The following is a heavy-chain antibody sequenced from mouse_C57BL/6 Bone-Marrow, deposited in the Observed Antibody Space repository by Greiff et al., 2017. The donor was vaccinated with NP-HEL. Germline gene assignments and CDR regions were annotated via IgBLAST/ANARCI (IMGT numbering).Heavy chain of an antibody. J-gene: IGHJ4*01. Sequence: VQLQQSGPELVKPGASVKMSCKASGYTFTDYNMHWVKQSHGKSLEWIGYINPNNGGTSYNQKFKGKATLTVNKSSSTAYMELRSLTSEDSAVYYCARAEGYYGSSYDAMDYWGQGTSVTVSS. CDR3: ARAEGYYGSSYDAMDY. CDR1: GYTFTDYN. V-gene: IGHV1-22*01. D-gene: IGHD1-1*01. CDR2: INPNNGGT.